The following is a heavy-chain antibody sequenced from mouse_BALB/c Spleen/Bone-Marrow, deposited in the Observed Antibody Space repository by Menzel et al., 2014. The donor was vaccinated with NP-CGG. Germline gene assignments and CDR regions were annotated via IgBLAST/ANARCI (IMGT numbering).Heavy chain of an antibody. CDR1: GFTFSSFG. D-gene: IGHD2-4*01. CDR2: ISNGSSTI. J-gene: IGHJ4*01. V-gene: IGHV5-17*02. Sequence: EVQVVESGGGLVQPGGSRKLSCAASGFTFSSFGMHWVRPAPEKGLEWVAYISNGSSTIYYADTVKGRFTISRDNPKNTLFLQMTSLRSEDTAMYYCARKGAMITHYYAMDYWGQGTSVTVSS. CDR3: ARKGAMITHYYAMDY.